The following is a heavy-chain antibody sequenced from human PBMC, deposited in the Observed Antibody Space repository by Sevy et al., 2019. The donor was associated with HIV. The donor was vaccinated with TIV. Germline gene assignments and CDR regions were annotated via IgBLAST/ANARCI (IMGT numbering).Heavy chain of an antibody. D-gene: IGHD2-15*01. V-gene: IGHV3-30*18. CDR2: ISYDGSNK. CDR3: AKGIGVVAAIWAEYFQH. CDR1: GFTFSSYG. Sequence: GGCLRLSCAASGFTFSSYGMHWVRQAPGKGLEWVAVISYDGSNKYYADSVKGRFTISRDNSKNTLYLQMNSLRAEDTAVYYCAKGIGVVAAIWAEYFQHWGQGTLVTVSS. J-gene: IGHJ1*01.